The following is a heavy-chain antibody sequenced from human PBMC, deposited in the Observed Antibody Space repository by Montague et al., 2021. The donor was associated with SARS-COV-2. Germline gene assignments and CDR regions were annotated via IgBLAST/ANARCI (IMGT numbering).Heavy chain of an antibody. CDR2: IYHSGTT. Sequence: SETLSLTCTVLGLCIGSGDYRGRLRQPTGKALECTGSIYHSGTTYYNPSLQSRLTMSIDTSTNQFSLRLTSVTAADTAVFFCVREKAGGLRNVFDIWGQGTTVTVSS. V-gene: IGHV4-38-2*02. CDR3: VREKAGGLRNVFDI. J-gene: IGHJ3*02. CDR1: GLCIGSGDY.